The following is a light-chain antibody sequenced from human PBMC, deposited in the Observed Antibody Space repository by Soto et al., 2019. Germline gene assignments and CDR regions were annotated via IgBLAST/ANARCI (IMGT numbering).Light chain of an antibody. CDR1: SSDVGGYNY. CDR3: SSYTSSSTPYV. Sequence: QSVLTQPASVSGSPGQSITISCTGTSSDVGGYNYVSWYQHHPGKAPKLMIYDVSNRPSGGSNRFSGSKSGNTASLTISGLQAEDESEYYCSSYTSSSTPYVFGTGTKLTVL. J-gene: IGLJ1*01. CDR2: DVS. V-gene: IGLV2-14*03.